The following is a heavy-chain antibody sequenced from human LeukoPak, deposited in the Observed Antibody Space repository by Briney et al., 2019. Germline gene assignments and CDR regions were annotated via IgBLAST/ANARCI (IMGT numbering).Heavy chain of an antibody. V-gene: IGHV1-46*01. CDR3: ARVPYSSSWPSYFDY. J-gene: IGHJ4*02. CDR2: INPSGGST. Sequence: ASVKVSCKASGYTFTGYYMHWVRQAPGQGLEWMGIINPSGGSTSYAQKFQGRVTMTRDTSTSTVYTELSSLRSEDTAVYYCARVPYSSSWPSYFDYWGQGTLVTVSS. CDR1: GYTFTGYY. D-gene: IGHD6-13*01.